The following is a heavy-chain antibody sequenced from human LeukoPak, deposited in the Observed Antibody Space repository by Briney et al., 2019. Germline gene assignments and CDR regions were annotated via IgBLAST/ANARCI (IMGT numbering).Heavy chain of an antibody. CDR2: IKSKTDGGTT. V-gene: IGHV3-15*01. CDR1: GFTFSNAW. CDR3: TRRSPEKVVDY. Sequence: PGGSLRLSCAASGFTFSNAWMSWVRQAPGKGLEWVGRIKSKTDGGTTDYAAPVKGRFTISRDDSKNTLYLQMNSLKTEDTAVYYCTRRSPEKVVDYWGQGTLVTVSS. D-gene: IGHD5-24*01. J-gene: IGHJ4*02.